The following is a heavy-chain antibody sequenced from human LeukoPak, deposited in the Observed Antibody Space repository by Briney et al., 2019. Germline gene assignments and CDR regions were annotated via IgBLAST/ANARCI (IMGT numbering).Heavy chain of an antibody. CDR3: ARAMIAGLGWFDP. Sequence: SVKVSCEASGGTFSSYAISWVRQAPGQGLAWMGRIIPIFGTANYAQKFQGRVTITTDESTSTAYMELSSLRSEDTAVYYCARAMIAGLGWFDPWGQGTLVTVSS. J-gene: IGHJ5*02. CDR1: GGTFSSYA. CDR2: IIPIFGTA. V-gene: IGHV1-69*05. D-gene: IGHD3-22*01.